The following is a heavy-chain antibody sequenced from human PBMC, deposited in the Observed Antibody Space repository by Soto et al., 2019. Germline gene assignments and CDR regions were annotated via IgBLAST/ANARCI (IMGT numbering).Heavy chain of an antibody. Sequence: ASVKVSCKASGYTFTGYYIYWVRQAPGQGLEWMGWINPNSGDTKYAQNFQGWVAMTRDTSINTAYMDLRLRSGDTAVYYCARGHDHLASFDYWGQ. D-gene: IGHD1-1*01. CDR1: GYTFTGYY. CDR2: INPNSGDT. CDR3: ARGHDHLASFDY. J-gene: IGHJ4*02. V-gene: IGHV1-2*04.